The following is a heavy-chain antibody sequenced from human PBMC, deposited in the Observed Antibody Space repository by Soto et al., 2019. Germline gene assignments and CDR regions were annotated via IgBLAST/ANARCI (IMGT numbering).Heavy chain of an antibody. CDR3: ARAGRLPAGILYRRGWFDP. Sequence: QVQLQQWGAGLLKPSETLSLTCAVYGGSFSGYYWSWIRQPPGKGLEWIGEINQSGSTNYNPALKSRVTISVDTAKNQFSLKLSSVKGADTAVYYCARAGRLPAGILYRRGWFDPWGQGTLVTVSS. D-gene: IGHD3-16*01. CDR1: GGSFSGYY. CDR2: INQSGST. J-gene: IGHJ5*02. V-gene: IGHV4-34*01.